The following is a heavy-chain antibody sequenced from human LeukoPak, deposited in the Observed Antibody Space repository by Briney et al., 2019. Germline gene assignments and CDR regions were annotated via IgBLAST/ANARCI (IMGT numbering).Heavy chain of an antibody. CDR3: ATSSGYSGAEYFQH. V-gene: IGHV3-23*01. CDR1: GFTFSSYG. J-gene: IGHJ1*01. D-gene: IGHD3-22*01. CDR2: ISGSGGST. Sequence: GGSLRLSCAASGFTFSSYGMSWVRQAPGKGLEWVSAISGSGGSTYYADSVKGRFIISRDNSKNTLYLQMNSLRAEDTAVYYCATSSGYSGAEYFQHWGQGTLVTVSS.